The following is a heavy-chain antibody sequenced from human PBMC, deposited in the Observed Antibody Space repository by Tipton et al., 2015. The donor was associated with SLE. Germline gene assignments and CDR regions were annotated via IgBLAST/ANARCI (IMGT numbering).Heavy chain of an antibody. V-gene: IGHV3-33*06. J-gene: IGHJ3*02. CDR3: AKEADI. Sequence: SLRLSCAASRFTFSSYGMHWVRQAPGKGLEWVAVIWYDGSNKYYADSVKGRFTISRDNSKNTLYLQMNSLRAGDTAVYYCAKEADIWGQGTMVTVSS. CDR2: IWYDGSNK. CDR1: RFTFSSYG.